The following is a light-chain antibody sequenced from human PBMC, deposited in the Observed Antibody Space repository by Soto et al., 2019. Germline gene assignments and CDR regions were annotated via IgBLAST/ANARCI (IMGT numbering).Light chain of an antibody. CDR1: QDISSY. CDR3: QQTYSTVFT. J-gene: IGKJ3*01. CDR2: DAS. V-gene: IGKV1-33*01. Sequence: DIQMTQSPSSLSASVGDRVTITCQASQDISSYLNWFQQKPGKAPKLLIFDASNLQTGVPSRFSGSGSGTDFTFTISGLQPEDIATYYCQQTYSTVFTFGPGTKVDIK.